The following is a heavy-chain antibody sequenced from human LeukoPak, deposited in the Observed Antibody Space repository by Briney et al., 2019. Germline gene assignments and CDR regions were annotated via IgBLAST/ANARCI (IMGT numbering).Heavy chain of an antibody. CDR3: ARDVAARTNWFDP. V-gene: IGHV1-46*01. CDR1: GYTFTNYY. CDR2: INPSGGST. D-gene: IGHD6-6*01. Sequence: ASVKVSCKASGYTFTNYYMHWVRQAPGQGLEWMGIINPSGGSTSYAQKFQGRVTMTRDTSTSTVYMELTSLRSEDTAAYYCARDVAARTNWFDPWGQGTLVTVSS. J-gene: IGHJ5*02.